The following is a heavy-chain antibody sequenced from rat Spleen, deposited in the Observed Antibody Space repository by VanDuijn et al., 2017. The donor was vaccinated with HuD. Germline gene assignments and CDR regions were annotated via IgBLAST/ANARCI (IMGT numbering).Heavy chain of an antibody. J-gene: IGHJ2*01. CDR3: TREIHYYFDY. V-gene: IGHV5-29*01. CDR1: GFTFNEFY. Sequence: EVQLVESDGGLVQPGRSLKLSCAASGFTFNEFYMAWVRQAPTKGLEWVATISYDGSSTYYRDSVKGRFTISRDNAQSTLYLQMDSLRSEDTATYYCTREIHYYFDYWGQGVMVTVSS. CDR2: ISYDGSST. D-gene: IGHD2-1*01.